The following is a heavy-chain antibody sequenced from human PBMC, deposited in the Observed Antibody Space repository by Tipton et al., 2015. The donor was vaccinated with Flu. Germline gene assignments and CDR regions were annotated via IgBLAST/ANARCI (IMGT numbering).Heavy chain of an antibody. D-gene: IGHD3-10*02. CDR1: GGSISSGSDY. CDR2: AYITGGT. Sequence: TLSLTCTVSGGSISSGSDYWSWIRQPAGKGLEWIGHAYITGGTNYNPSLRSRVTISIDTSKNQFSLKLSSVTAADTAVYYCARHTGDSVRGVVDYWGQGTLVTVSS. J-gene: IGHJ4*02. V-gene: IGHV4-61*09. CDR3: ARHTGDSVRGVVDY.